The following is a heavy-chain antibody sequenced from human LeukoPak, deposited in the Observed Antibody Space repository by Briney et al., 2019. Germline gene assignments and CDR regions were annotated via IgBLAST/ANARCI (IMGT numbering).Heavy chain of an antibody. V-gene: IGHV1-69*05. J-gene: IGHJ3*02. CDR2: IIPIFGTA. Sequence: VASVKVSCKASGGTFSSYAISWVRQAPGQGLEWMGGIIPIFGTANYAQKFQGRVTITTDESTSTAYTELSSLRSEDTAVYYCARAPHGYGDYVRAFDIWGQGTMVTVSS. CDR3: ARAPHGYGDYVRAFDI. D-gene: IGHD4-17*01. CDR1: GGTFSSYA.